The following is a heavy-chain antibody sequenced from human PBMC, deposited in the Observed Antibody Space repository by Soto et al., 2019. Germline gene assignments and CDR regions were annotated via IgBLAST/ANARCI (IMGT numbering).Heavy chain of an antibody. CDR3: ARDTRRSSSRGDAFDL. Sequence: PGGSLRLSCAASGFTVSGNYMSWVRQAPGKGLEWVSVIYTGGYTFYADSVKGRFTISRDNSKNTLYLQMNSLRAEDTAVYYCARDTRRSSSRGDAFDLWGQGTRVTVSS. D-gene: IGHD6-19*01. CDR2: IYTGGYT. J-gene: IGHJ3*01. V-gene: IGHV3-53*01. CDR1: GFTVSGNY.